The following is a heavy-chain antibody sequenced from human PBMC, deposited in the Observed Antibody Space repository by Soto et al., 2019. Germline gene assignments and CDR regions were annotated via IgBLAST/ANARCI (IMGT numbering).Heavy chain of an antibody. CDR2: VYNSGST. Sequence: PSETLSLTCTVSGGSISSNYWTWIRHPPGKGLEWIGYVYNSGSTNYNPSLKSRVTISEDTSKSQFSLKVNSMTAADTAVYYCARYRREAVAGYTLDNWGQGMLVTVSS. CDR3: ARYRREAVAGYTLDN. D-gene: IGHD6-13*01. J-gene: IGHJ4*02. V-gene: IGHV4-59*01. CDR1: GGSISSNY.